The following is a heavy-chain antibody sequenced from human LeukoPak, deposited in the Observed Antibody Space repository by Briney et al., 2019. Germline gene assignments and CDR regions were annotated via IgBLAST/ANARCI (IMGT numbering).Heavy chain of an antibody. Sequence: GGSLRLSCTASGFALADYAMSWFRQAPGKGLEWLGFIRGIAYGGTTQYAASVEGRFSISRDDSESIGYLQMNSLKTEDTAVYYCTRDTRGGGSPAGPLWGQGTLVTVSS. V-gene: IGHV3-49*03. CDR3: TRDTRGGGSPAGPL. D-gene: IGHD2-2*01. J-gene: IGHJ4*02. CDR2: IRGIAYGGTT. CDR1: GFALADYA.